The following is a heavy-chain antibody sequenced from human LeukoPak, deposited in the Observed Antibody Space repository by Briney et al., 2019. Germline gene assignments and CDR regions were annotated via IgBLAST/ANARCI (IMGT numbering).Heavy chain of an antibody. J-gene: IGHJ6*04. CDR3: ARRALRYCSSTSCPAQYYGVDV. CDR1: GFIFSSYW. D-gene: IGHD2-2*01. V-gene: IGHV3-7*03. CDR2: IKEDGSEK. Sequence: GGYLRLSCAASGFIFSSYWMSWVRQAQGKGLEWVANIKEDGSEKYYVDSVKGRFTISRDNAKNSLYLQTNSLRAEDTAVYYCARRALRYCSSTSCPAQYYGVDVWGKGTTVTVSS.